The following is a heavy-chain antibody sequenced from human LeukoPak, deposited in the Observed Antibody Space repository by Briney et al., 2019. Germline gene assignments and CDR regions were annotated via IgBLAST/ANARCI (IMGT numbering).Heavy chain of an antibody. J-gene: IGHJ6*02. Sequence: GESLRISCKGSGYSFTSYWISWVRQMPGKGLEWMGRIDPSDSYTNYSPSFQGHVTISADKSISTAYLQWSSLKASDTAMYYCAIKYYYYYCMDVWGQGTTVTVSS. CDR2: IDPSDSYT. V-gene: IGHV5-10-1*01. CDR1: GYSFTSYW. CDR3: AIKYYYYYCMDV.